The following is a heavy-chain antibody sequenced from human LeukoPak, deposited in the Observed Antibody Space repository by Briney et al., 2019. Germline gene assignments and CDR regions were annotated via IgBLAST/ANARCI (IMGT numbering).Heavy chain of an antibody. Sequence: PGGSLRLSCAASGFTFSNVWMSWVRQVPGKGLEWVSYISSSGSTIYYADSVKGRFTISRDNAKNSLYLQMNSLRAEDTAVYYCASFLEDWFDPWGQGTLVTVSS. V-gene: IGHV3-11*01. CDR2: ISSSGSTI. CDR3: ASFLEDWFDP. J-gene: IGHJ5*02. CDR1: GFTFSNVW.